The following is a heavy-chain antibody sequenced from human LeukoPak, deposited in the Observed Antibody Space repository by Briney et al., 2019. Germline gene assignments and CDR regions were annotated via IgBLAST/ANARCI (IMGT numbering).Heavy chain of an antibody. Sequence: SETLSLTCTVSGDSISNYYWSWIRQPAGKGLEWIGRLYTNENTYYIPSLKSRVTMSVDTSKNQFSLKLSSVTAADTAVYYCARDDCTKGLCTWFDTWGQGTLVTVSS. V-gene: IGHV4-4*07. CDR2: LYTNENT. J-gene: IGHJ5*02. CDR3: ARDDCTKGLCTWFDT. CDR1: GDSISNYY. D-gene: IGHD2-8*01.